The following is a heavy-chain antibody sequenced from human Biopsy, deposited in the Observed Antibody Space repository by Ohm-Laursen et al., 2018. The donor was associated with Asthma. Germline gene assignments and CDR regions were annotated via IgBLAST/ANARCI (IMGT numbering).Heavy chain of an antibody. CDR2: VYWTGST. CDR1: GGSISCFY. D-gene: IGHD6-19*01. J-gene: IGHJ4*02. V-gene: IGHV4-59*01. CDR3: VRAVRNEQWLAPFDY. Sequence: PGTLSLTWSVYGGSISCFYWSWIRQSPEKGLEWMGYVYWTGSTNYNPSLKSRVTMSVDTSKNRMFLELTSVTAADTAIYYCVRAVRNEQWLAPFDYWGQGKPVTVSS.